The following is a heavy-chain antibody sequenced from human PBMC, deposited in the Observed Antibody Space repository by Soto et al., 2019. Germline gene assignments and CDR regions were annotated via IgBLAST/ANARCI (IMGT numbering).Heavy chain of an antibody. D-gene: IGHD2-21*01. CDR2: ITPSNGHT. CDR3: ARFRDCGGSRCDPALQLDL. Sequence: QDQLVQSGVEVKRPGAAVKVSCKASGYSFSTHGISWVRQAPGQGLECMGWITPSNGHTNYEQKFQGRVTMTTDTSATTGSMEVRSFRSDGTAVYYCARFRDCGGSRCDPALQLDLWGQGTLVTVSS. V-gene: IGHV1-18*01. CDR1: GYSFSTHG. J-gene: IGHJ3*01.